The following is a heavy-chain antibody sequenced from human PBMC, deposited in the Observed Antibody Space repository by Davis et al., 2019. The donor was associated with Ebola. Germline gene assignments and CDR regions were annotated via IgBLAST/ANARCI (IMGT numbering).Heavy chain of an antibody. CDR1: GFTFSSYA. CDR3: ARGPTAAADSYYYGMDV. Sequence: GESLKISCAASGFTFSSYAMSWVRQATGKGLEWVSAIGTAGDTYYPGSVKGRFTISRENAKNSLYLQMNSLRAGDTAVYYCARGPTAAADSYYYGMDVWGQGTTVTVSS. D-gene: IGHD6-13*01. V-gene: IGHV3-13*01. CDR2: IGTAGDT. J-gene: IGHJ6*02.